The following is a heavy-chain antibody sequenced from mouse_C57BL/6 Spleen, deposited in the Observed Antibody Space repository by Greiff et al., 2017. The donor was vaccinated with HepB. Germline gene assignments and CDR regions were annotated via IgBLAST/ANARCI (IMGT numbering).Heavy chain of an antibody. CDR1: GFTFSDYG. J-gene: IGHJ3*01. CDR2: ISSGSSTI. Sequence: EVQLVESGGGLVKPGGSLKLSCAASGFTFSDYGMHWVRQAPEKGLEWVAYISSGSSTIYYADTVKGRFTISRDNAKNTLFLQMTSLRSEDTAMYYCARQGSNYVAYWGQGTLVTVSA. V-gene: IGHV5-17*01. D-gene: IGHD2-5*01. CDR3: ARQGSNYVAY.